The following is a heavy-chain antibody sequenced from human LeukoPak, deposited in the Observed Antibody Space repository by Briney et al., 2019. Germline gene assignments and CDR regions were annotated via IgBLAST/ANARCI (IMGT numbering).Heavy chain of an antibody. V-gene: IGHV3-53*01. D-gene: IGHD5-24*01. CDR2: IYSGGST. J-gene: IGHJ4*02. CDR1: GFTVSSNY. Sequence: PGGSLRLSCAASGFTVSSNYMSWVRQAPGKGLEWVSVIYSGGSTYYADSVKGRFTISRDNSKNTLYLQMNSLRAEDTAVYYCARDLRDGYTFSSDYWGQGTLVTVSS. CDR3: ARDLRDGYTFSSDY.